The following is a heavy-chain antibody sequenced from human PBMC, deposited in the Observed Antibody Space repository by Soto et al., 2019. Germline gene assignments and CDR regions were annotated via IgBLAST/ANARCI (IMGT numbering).Heavy chain of an antibody. Sequence: LRLSCAASGFTFSNAWMSWVRQAPGKGPEWVGRIKSKTDGGTTDYAAPVKGRFTISRDDSKNTLYLQMNSLKTEDTAVYYCTTEGATVTTLSFDYWGQGTLVTVSS. CDR2: IKSKTDGGTT. J-gene: IGHJ4*02. V-gene: IGHV3-15*01. CDR3: TTEGATVTTLSFDY. D-gene: IGHD4-4*01. CDR1: GFTFSNAW.